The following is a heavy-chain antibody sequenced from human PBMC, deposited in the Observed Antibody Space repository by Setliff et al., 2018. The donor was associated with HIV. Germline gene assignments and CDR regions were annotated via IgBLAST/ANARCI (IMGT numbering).Heavy chain of an antibody. CDR1: GFTFRKYP. CDR2: INNDTTTT. J-gene: IGHJ6*03. Sequence: GGSLRLSCAASGFTFRKYPMHWVRQAPGQGLVWVSGINNDTTTTTYADSVKGRFSISRDNAKNTLYLEMNGLRGEDTAVYYCVIFSYMDVWGKGATVTVSS. V-gene: IGHV3-74*01. CDR3: VIFSYMDV.